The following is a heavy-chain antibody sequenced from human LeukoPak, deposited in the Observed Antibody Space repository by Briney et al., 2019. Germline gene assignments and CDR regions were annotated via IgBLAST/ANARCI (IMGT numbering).Heavy chain of an antibody. V-gene: IGHV4-34*01. CDR3: ARGRPQHDFWSGYYANAFDI. CDR1: TGSFSDYY. CDR2: INRSGSA. Sequence: PSETLSLTCAGSTGSFSDYYWSWIRQPPGKGLEWIGEINRSGSANHNPSLKSRVTLSIDTSKKQLYLKLNSVTAADTAVYFCARGRPQHDFWSGYYANAFDIWGLGTVVTVSS. D-gene: IGHD3-3*01. J-gene: IGHJ3*02.